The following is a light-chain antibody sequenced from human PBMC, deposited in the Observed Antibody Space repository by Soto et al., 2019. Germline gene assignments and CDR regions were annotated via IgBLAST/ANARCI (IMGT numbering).Light chain of an antibody. Sequence: QSALTQPASVSGSPGQSITISCTGTSSDVGGYNYVSWYQQHPGKAPKLMIYDVSNRPSGVSNRFSGSKSGNTASLTVSGLQVDDEAYYYCSSYAGSSIPVAFGGGTKLTVL. V-gene: IGLV2-14*01. CDR2: DVS. CDR3: SSYAGSSIPVA. CDR1: SSDVGGYNY. J-gene: IGLJ2*01.